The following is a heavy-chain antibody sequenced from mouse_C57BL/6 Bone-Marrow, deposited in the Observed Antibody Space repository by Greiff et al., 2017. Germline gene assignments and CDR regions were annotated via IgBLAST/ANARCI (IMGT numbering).Heavy chain of an antibody. V-gene: IGHV5-6*01. CDR3: ARAYYSNPWYFDY. Sequence: EVHLVESGGDLVKPGGSLKLSCAASGFTFSSYGMSWVRQTPDKRLEWVATISSGGSYTYYPDSVKGRFTISRDNAKNTLYLQMSSLKSEDTAMYYCARAYYSNPWYFDYWGQGTTLTGSS. J-gene: IGHJ2*01. D-gene: IGHD2-5*01. CDR2: ISSGGSYT. CDR1: GFTFSSYG.